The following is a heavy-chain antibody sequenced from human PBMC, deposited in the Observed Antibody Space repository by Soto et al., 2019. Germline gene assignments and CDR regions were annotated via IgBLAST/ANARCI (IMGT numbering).Heavy chain of an antibody. J-gene: IGHJ4*02. CDR1: GFIVSSNY. CDR2: FYSGGST. V-gene: IGHV3-53*04. Sequence: EVQLVESVGGLVQPGGSLRLSCAASGFIVSSNYMSWFRHAPGKGLEWVSVFYSGGSTYYAYSVKGRFTISRHNSKNTLYHQMNSLTAEDTDVYYCARIKIPFDWVTNYRGQGTLVKVSS. D-gene: IGHD3-9*01. CDR3: ARIKIPFDWVTNY.